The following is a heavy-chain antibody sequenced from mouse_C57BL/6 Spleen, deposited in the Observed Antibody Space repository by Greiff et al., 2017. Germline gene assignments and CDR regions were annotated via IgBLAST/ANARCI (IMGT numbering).Heavy chain of an antibody. CDR1: GFTFSDYG. Sequence: DVKLVESGGGLVKPGGSLKLSCAASGFTFSDYGMHWVRQAPEKGLEWVAYISSGSSTIYYADTVKGRFTISRDNAKNTLFLQMTSLRSEDTAMYYCARNYGYWYFDVWGTGTTVTVSS. J-gene: IGHJ1*03. CDR3: ARNYGYWYFDV. V-gene: IGHV5-17*01. D-gene: IGHD1-1*02. CDR2: ISSGSSTI.